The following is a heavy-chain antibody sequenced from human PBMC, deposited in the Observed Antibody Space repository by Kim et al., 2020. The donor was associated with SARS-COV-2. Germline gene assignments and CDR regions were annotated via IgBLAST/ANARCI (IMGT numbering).Heavy chain of an antibody. V-gene: IGHV3-23*01. J-gene: IGHJ6*02. CDR1: GFIFSDYA. D-gene: IGHD3-10*01. Sequence: GGSLRLSCAASGFIFSDYAMNWVRQAPGKGLEWVAVISDRGGSINYADSVRGRFTISRDNSKNTLYLQMSSLRAQDTAVYFCARDSPWRISMIPGVTVKYYGMAVWGHGTTVTVS. CDR2: ISDRGGSI. CDR3: ARDSPWRISMIPGVTVKYYGMAV.